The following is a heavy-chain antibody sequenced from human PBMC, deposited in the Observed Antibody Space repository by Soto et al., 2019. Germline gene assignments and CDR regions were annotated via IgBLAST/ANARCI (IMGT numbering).Heavy chain of an antibody. D-gene: IGHD2-15*01. V-gene: IGHV3-33*01. CDR2: IWYDGSNK. CDR1: GFTFSSYG. Sequence: QPGGSLRLSCAASGFTFSSYGMHWVRQAPGKGLEWVAVIWYDGSNKYYADSVKGRFTISRDNSKNTLYLQMNSLRAEDTAVYYCARVPGSMGGANRRQIPNYYYSGMDVWGQGTTVTVSS. J-gene: IGHJ6*02. CDR3: ARVPGSMGGANRRQIPNYYYSGMDV.